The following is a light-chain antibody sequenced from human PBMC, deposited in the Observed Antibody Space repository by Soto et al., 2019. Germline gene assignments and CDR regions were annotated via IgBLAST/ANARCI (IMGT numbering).Light chain of an antibody. CDR3: QQYNSYWT. Sequence: EIVMTQSPATLSVSPGERATLSCTASQSVSSNLAWYQQKPGQAPRLLIYGASTRATGIPARFSGSGSGTEFTLTISSLQSDDFATYYCQQYNSYWTFGQGTKVEIK. CDR1: QSVSSN. J-gene: IGKJ1*01. V-gene: IGKV3-15*01. CDR2: GAS.